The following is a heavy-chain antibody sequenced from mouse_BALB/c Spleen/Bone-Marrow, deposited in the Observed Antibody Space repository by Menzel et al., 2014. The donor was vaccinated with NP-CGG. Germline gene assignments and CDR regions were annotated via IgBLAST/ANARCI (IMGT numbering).Heavy chain of an antibody. CDR3: ARDGNYAMDY. CDR2: INPNNGGT. J-gene: IGHJ4*01. D-gene: IGHD2-1*01. CDR1: GYTFTEYT. V-gene: IGHV1-18*01. Sequence: EVQVVESGPELVKPGASVKISCKTSGYTFTEYTMHWVKQSHGKSLEWIGVINPNNGGTTYKQKFKDKATLTVDKSSSTAYMEFRSLTSEDSAVYYCARDGNYAMDYWGQGTSVTVSS.